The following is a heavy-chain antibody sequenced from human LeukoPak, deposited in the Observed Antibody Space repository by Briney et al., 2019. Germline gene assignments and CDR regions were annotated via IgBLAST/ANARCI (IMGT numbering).Heavy chain of an antibody. J-gene: IGHJ1*01. V-gene: IGHV4-34*01. D-gene: IGHD5-18*01. CDR1: GGSFSGYY. CDR3: AIPCGYSYGPYFQH. CDR2: INHSGST. Sequence: KPSETLSLTCAVYGGSFSGYYWSWIRQPPGKGLEWIGEINHSGSTNYNPSLKSRVTISVDTSKNQFSLKLSSVTAADTAVYYCAIPCGYSYGPYFQHWGQGTLVTVSS.